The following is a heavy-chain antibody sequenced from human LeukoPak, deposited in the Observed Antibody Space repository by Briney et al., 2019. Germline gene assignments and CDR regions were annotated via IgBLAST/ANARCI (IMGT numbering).Heavy chain of an antibody. CDR3: ARVSPRYYDSSGHNDAFDI. J-gene: IGHJ3*02. D-gene: IGHD3-22*01. V-gene: IGHV4-59*01. CDR2: IYYSGST. Sequence: SETLSLTCTVSGGSISSYYWSWIRQPPGKGLEWIGYIYYSGSTNYNPSLKSRVTISVDTSKNQFSLKLSSVTAADTAVYYCARVSPRYYDSSGHNDAFDIWGQGTMVTVSS. CDR1: GGSISSYY.